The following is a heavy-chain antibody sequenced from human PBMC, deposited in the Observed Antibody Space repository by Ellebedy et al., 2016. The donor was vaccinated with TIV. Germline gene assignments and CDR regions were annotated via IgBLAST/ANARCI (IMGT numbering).Heavy chain of an antibody. CDR1: GFTFDDYA. CDR3: AKTYGMDV. V-gene: IGHV3-9*01. Sequence: SLKISXAASGFTFDDYAMHWVRQAPGKGLEWVSGISWNSGSIGYADSVKGRFTISRDNAKNSLYLQMNSLRAEDTALYYCAKTYGMDVWGQGTTVTVSS. J-gene: IGHJ6*02. CDR2: ISWNSGSI.